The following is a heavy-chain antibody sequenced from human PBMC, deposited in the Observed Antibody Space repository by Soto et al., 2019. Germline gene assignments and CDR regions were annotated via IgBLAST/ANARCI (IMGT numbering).Heavy chain of an antibody. CDR2: IYYSGST. Sequence: SETLSLTCTVSGGSVSSGSYYWSWIRQPPGKGLEWIGYIYYSGSTNYNPSLKSRVTISVDTSKNQFSLKLSSVTAADTAVYYCARVVVVAATRGGYDPWGQGTLVTVSS. D-gene: IGHD2-15*01. V-gene: IGHV4-61*01. CDR1: GGSVSSGSYY. CDR3: ARVVVVAATRGGYDP. J-gene: IGHJ5*02.